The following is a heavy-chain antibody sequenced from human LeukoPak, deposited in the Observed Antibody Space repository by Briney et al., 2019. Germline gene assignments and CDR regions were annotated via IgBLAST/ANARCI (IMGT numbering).Heavy chain of an antibody. V-gene: IGHV3-23*01. D-gene: IGHD5-24*01. CDR1: GFSFRSYG. Sequence: GRTLRLSCAASGFSFRSYGMSWVRQAPGKGLEWVSTITGSGGSGVATYYADSVRGRFTISRDNSKNTLYLQMNSLRAEDTAVYYCAKDDAWLQFEDWGQGTLVTVSS. CDR3: AKDDAWLQFED. J-gene: IGHJ4*02. CDR2: ITGSGGSGVAT.